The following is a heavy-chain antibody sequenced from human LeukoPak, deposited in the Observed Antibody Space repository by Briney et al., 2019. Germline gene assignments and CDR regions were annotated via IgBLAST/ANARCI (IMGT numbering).Heavy chain of an antibody. Sequence: PGGSLRLSCAASGFTFSNYAMNWVRQAPGRGLEWVSGINPSGGSTYYADSVKGRFTISRDNSKNTLYLQMNSLRAEDTALYFCAKAVSHSYFDFWGQGTLATVSS. V-gene: IGHV3-23*01. CDR2: INPSGGST. D-gene: IGHD6-19*01. CDR1: GFTFSNYA. CDR3: AKAVSHSYFDF. J-gene: IGHJ4*02.